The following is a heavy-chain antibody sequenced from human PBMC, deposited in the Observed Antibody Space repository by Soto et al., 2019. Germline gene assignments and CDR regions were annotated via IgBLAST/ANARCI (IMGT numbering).Heavy chain of an antibody. V-gene: IGHV3-48*03. J-gene: IGHJ4*02. CDR2: ISSGVSTI. Sequence: EVQLVESGGGLVQPGGSLRLSCAASGFTFSSYEMNWVRQAPGKGLEWVSYISSGVSTIYSSDSVKGRFTISRDNAKNSLYLQMNSLRAEDTAVYYCARGWPFDYWGQRTLVTVSS. CDR1: GFTFSSYE. CDR3: ARGWPFDY. D-gene: IGHD2-15*01.